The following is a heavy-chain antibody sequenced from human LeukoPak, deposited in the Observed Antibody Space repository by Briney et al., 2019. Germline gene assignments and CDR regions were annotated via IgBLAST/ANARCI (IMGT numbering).Heavy chain of an antibody. CDR2: IWYDGSTT. CDR1: GFTLSTYG. CDR3: AKEASRGFDI. Sequence: GGSLRLSCVASGFTLSTYGMHWVRQAPGKGLEWVAVIWYDGSTTYFADSVKGRFTVSRENSRNTLYLQMNSLRAEDTAVYYCAKEASRGFDIWGQGTMVTVSS. V-gene: IGHV3-33*06. J-gene: IGHJ3*02. D-gene: IGHD6-6*01.